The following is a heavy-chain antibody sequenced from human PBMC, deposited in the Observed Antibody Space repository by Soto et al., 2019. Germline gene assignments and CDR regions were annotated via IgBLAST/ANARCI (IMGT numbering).Heavy chain of an antibody. CDR1: GYSFSNYW. J-gene: IGHJ4*02. CDR3: ARSRITGSTWTFDY. V-gene: IGHV5-51*01. CDR2: IHPGDSDT. Sequence: GESLKISCKGSGYSFSNYWIGWVRQMPGKGLEWMGIIHPGDSDTRYSPSFQGQVTISADKSISTAYLQWRSLKASDSAMYYCARSRITGSTWTFDYWGQETLVTVSS. D-gene: IGHD1-20*01.